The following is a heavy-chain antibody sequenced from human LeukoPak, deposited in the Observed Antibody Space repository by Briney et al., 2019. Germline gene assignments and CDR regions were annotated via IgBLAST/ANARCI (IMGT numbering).Heavy chain of an antibody. CDR1: GDSISGSNYH. V-gene: IGHV4-39*07. CDR2: VHRSGRA. Sequence: PSETLSLTCTVSGDSISGSNYHWGWIRQPPGMGLGWLGNVHRSGRAYYNESLRGRTTISVDTSKNQFSLRLASMTTADTAVYYCTNHYWAFEFWGQGTLVTVSS. J-gene: IGHJ4*02. D-gene: IGHD2-8*02. CDR3: TNHYWAFEF.